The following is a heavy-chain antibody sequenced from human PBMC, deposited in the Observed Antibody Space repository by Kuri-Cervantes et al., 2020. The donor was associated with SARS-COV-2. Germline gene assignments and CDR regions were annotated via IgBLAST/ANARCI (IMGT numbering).Heavy chain of an antibody. Sequence: GESLKISCAASGFTFISYSMNWVRQAPGKGLEWVSSISSSSSYIYYADSVKGRFTISRDNAKNSLYLQMNSLRAEDTAVYYCARDFLLLAAQDYWGQGTLVTVSS. CDR2: ISSSSSYI. CDR3: ARDFLLLAAQDY. CDR1: GFTFISYS. V-gene: IGHV3-21*01. D-gene: IGHD6-13*01. J-gene: IGHJ4*02.